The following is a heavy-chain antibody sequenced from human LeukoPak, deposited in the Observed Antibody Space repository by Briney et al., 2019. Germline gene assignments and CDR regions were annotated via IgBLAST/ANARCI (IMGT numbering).Heavy chain of an antibody. CDR1: GGSISSYY. V-gene: IGHV4-59*01. Sequence: SETLSLTCTVSGGSISSYYWSWIRQPPGKGLEWIGYIYYSGSTNYNPSLKSRVTISVDTSKNQFSLKLSSVTAADTAVYYCARYVVGSGSLDYYYYGMDVWGKGTTVTVSS. D-gene: IGHD3-10*01. CDR2: IYYSGST. CDR3: ARYVVGSGSLDYYYYGMDV. J-gene: IGHJ6*04.